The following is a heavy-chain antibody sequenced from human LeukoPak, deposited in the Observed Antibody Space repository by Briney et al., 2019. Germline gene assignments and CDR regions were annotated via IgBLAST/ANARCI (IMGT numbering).Heavy chain of an antibody. CDR3: ARGQSYCGADCYSD. CDR1: GFSINHYY. J-gene: IGHJ4*02. V-gene: IGHV3-66*01. Sequence: GGSLRLSCAASGFSINHYYMTWIRQAPGKGLDWVSVIYTGGATNYGDSVKGRFTISRDNSKNTLYFQMNSLRADDTAIYYCARGQSYCGADCYSDWGQGTLVTVSS. CDR2: IYTGGAT. D-gene: IGHD2-21*02.